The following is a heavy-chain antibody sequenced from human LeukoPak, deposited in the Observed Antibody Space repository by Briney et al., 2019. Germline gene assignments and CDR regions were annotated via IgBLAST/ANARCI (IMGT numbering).Heavy chain of an antibody. D-gene: IGHD2-8*02. Sequence: GRSLGLSCTTSGFTFTNYGINWVRQAPGKGLEWVAAIWYDGSKTSYTDSVKGRFTVSRDISKNTVYLQMNGLKAEDTAVYYCARDREPGTSASRFDYWGQGTLVTVSS. V-gene: IGHV3-33*01. CDR2: IWYDGSKT. J-gene: IGHJ4*02. CDR1: GFTFTNYG. CDR3: ARDREPGTSASRFDY.